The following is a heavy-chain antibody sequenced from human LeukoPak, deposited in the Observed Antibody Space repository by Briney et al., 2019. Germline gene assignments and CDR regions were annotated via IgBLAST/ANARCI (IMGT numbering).Heavy chain of an antibody. D-gene: IGHD5-12*01. CDR2: ISSSGATI. Sequence: PGGSLRLSCAASVFSFSVYEMHWVRQAPGKGLEWISDISSSGATIYYADSVKGRFTISRDNAKNSLYLQMNSLRAEDTAVYYCATLTVATSFDYWGQGTLVTVSS. CDR3: ATLTVATSFDY. CDR1: VFSFSVYE. V-gene: IGHV3-48*03. J-gene: IGHJ4*02.